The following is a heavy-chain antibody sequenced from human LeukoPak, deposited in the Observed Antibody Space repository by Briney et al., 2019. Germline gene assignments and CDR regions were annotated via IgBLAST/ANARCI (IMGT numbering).Heavy chain of an antibody. J-gene: IGHJ5*02. Sequence: PSETLSLTCTVSGGSISTYYWSWIRQPPGKGLEWIGYIYYSGSTNYNPSLKSRVTISVDTSKNQFSLKLSSVTAADTAVYYCARTSAAGILNWFDPWGQGNLVTVSS. CDR2: IYYSGST. V-gene: IGHV4-59*08. CDR3: ARTSAAGILNWFDP. D-gene: IGHD6-13*01. CDR1: GGSISTYY.